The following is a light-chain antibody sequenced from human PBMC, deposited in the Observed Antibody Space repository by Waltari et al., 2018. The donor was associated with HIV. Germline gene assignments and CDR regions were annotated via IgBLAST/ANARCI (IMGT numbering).Light chain of an antibody. V-gene: IGLV1-44*01. Sequence: QSVLTQPPSASGTPGQRVTISCSGISSNFGSNTVNWYQQRPGTAPKLLIYSNNQRPSGVPDRFSGSKSGTSASLAISGLQSEDEADYYCAAWDDSLNGPVFGGGTKLTVL. CDR2: SNN. J-gene: IGLJ2*01. CDR3: AAWDDSLNGPV. CDR1: SSNFGSNT.